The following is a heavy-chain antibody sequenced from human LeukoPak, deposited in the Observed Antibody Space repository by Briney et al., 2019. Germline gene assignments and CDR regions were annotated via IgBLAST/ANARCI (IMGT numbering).Heavy chain of an antibody. V-gene: IGHV5-51*01. CDR1: GYSFINYW. CDR2: IYHSDCDT. CDR3: ARVPGYCTSGSCYFDY. D-gene: IGHD2-15*01. Sequence: GGSPKTPSKGSGYSFINYWIGWVRQLPGKGLEGLGFIYHSDCDTRYSPSFQGQVTFSADRSISTAYLQWSSLKASDTAMYYCARVPGYCTSGSCYFDYWGQGTLVTVSS. J-gene: IGHJ4*02.